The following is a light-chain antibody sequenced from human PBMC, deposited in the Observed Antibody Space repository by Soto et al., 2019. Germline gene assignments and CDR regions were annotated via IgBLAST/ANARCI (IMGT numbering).Light chain of an antibody. CDR3: QQYNDWPPIT. CDR2: GAS. Sequence: EIVMTQSPATLSVSLGETATLSCRASRSVGRNIAWYQQKPGQAPRLFIYGASTRATGIPARFNGSGSGTDFTLTIGSLQSGDFAVYYCQQYNDWPPITFGGGTNAEI. J-gene: IGKJ4*01. CDR1: RSVGRN. V-gene: IGKV3-15*01.